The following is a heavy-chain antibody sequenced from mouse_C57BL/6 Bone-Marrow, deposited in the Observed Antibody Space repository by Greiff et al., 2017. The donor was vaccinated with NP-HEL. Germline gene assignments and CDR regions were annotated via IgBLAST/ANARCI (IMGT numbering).Heavy chain of an antibody. CDR2: IDPEDGET. J-gene: IGHJ1*03. CDR3: ANYGSSYDWYFDV. D-gene: IGHD1-1*01. V-gene: IGHV14-2*01. CDR1: GFNIKDYY. Sequence: EVMLVESGAELVKPGASVKLSCTASGFNIKDYYMHWVKQRTEQGLEWIGRIDPEDGETKYAPKFQGKATITADTSSNTAYLQLSSLTSEDTAVYYRANYGSSYDWYFDVWGTGTTVTVSS.